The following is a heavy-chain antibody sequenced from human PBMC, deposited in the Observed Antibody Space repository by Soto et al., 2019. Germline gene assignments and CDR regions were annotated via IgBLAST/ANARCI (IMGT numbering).Heavy chain of an antibody. V-gene: IGHV3-23*01. D-gene: IGHD6-19*01. CDR1: GFTFSSYA. CDR2: ISGSGGST. CDR3: AKGVAAVVGPGDY. J-gene: IGHJ4*02. Sequence: PGGSLRLSCAASGFTFSSYAMSWVRQTPGKGLEWVSRISGSGGSTFYADSVKGRFTISRDNSKNTLYMQMNSLRAEDTTIYFCAKGVAAVVGPGDYWGQGTLVTAPQ.